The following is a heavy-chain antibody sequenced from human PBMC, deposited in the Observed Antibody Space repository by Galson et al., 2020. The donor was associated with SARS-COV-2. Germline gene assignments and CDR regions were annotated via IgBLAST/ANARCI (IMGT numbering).Heavy chain of an antibody. Sequence: SETLSLTCPVSGGSVSSDRYYWSWIRQPPGKGLEWIGSVSYGGGSSYNPSLKSRVTISVDTSKNQFSLKVSSVTAADTALYYCARETYDSSGYYYDYWGQGTLVTVSS. CDR3: ARETYDSSGYYYDY. V-gene: IGHV4-61*01. J-gene: IGHJ4*02. D-gene: IGHD3-22*01. CDR1: GGSVSSDRYY. CDR2: VSYGGGS.